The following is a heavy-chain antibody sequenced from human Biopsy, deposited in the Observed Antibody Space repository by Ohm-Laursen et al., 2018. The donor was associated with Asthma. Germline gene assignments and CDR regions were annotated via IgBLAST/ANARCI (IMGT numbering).Heavy chain of an antibody. Sequence: SLRLSCAASGFTFSTYGMHWARQAPGKGLEWVAVISYDGSNRYSADSVRGRFTISRDNSRNRLYLQINSLTVEDSAVYFCARQSGQEYGDSIPFDTWGQGTKVAVSS. CDR1: GFTFSTYG. CDR2: ISYDGSNR. V-gene: IGHV3-30*03. CDR3: ARQSGQEYGDSIPFDT. D-gene: IGHD3-22*01. J-gene: IGHJ3*02.